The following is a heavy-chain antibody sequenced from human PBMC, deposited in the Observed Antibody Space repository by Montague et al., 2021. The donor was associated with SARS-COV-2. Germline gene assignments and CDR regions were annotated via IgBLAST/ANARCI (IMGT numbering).Heavy chain of an antibody. CDR3: ARDPHDYGWFDP. V-gene: IGHV4-61*09. J-gene: IGHJ5*02. Sequence: TLSLTCTVSGGSISSASYYWSWIRQPAGKGLEWIGHIYSTVITSYNPSLKSRVTISVDLSKNQFSLKVTSVTAADTAVYYCARDPHDYGWFDPWGQGTLVTVSS. CDR1: GGSISSASYY. CDR2: IYSTVIT. D-gene: IGHD4-17*01.